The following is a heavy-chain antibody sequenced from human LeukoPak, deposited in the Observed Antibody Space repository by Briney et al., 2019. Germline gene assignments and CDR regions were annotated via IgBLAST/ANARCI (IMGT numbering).Heavy chain of an antibody. CDR2: IHYSGST. D-gene: IGHD2-21*02. J-gene: IGHJ4*02. CDR1: DDSISSYY. CDR3: ARWGGDYGLDY. Sequence: SETLSLTCSISDDSISSYYWNWIRQSPGKGLEWIGHIHYSGSTHYNPSLQSRVSISIDTSKNHFSLRLRSVTAADTAVYYCARWGGDYGLDYWGQGTLVTVSS. V-gene: IGHV4-59*08.